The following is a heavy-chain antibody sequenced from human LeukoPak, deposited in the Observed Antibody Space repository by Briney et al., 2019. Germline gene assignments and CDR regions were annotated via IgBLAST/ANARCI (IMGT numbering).Heavy chain of an antibody. CDR1: GFTFSSYG. D-gene: IGHD2/OR15-2a*01. CDR2: IWYDGSNK. Sequence: GGSLRLSCAASGFTFSSYGMHWVRQAPGKGLECVAVIWYDGSNKYYADSVKGRFTISRDNSKNPLYLQMNSLRAVDTAVYYCARATSDPYYYYYGRDVWGQGNTVTVSS. J-gene: IGHJ6*02. V-gene: IGHV3-33*01. CDR3: ARATSDPYYYYYGRDV.